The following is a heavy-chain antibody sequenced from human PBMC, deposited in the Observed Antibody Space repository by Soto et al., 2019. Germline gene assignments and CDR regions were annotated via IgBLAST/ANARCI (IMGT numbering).Heavy chain of an antibody. D-gene: IGHD6-19*01. CDR2: IYNSGNT. J-gene: IGHJ4*02. CDR3: ARGPQGSGWYAVDY. V-gene: IGHV4-4*07. CDR1: GGSIISNY. Sequence: QVQLQESGPGLVKPSETLSLTCTVSGGSIISNYWSWIRQPAGKGLEWIGRIYNSGNTNYNPSLKCRVTMSVDTSKNQFSLKLTSVTAADTAVYYCARGPQGSGWYAVDYWGQGTLVTVSS.